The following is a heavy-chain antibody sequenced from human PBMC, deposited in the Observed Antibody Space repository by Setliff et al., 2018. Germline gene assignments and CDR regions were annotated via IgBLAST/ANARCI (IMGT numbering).Heavy chain of an antibody. CDR2: IYSGGST. Sequence: PGGSLRLSCAASGFTVSSNYMSWVRQAPGKGLEWVSVIYSGGSTYYADSVKGRFTISRDNSKNTLYLQMNSLRAEDTAVYYCATSDWYAAFDHWGQGTLVTVSS. CDR1: GFTVSSNY. J-gene: IGHJ4*02. V-gene: IGHV3-66*02. D-gene: IGHD6-19*01. CDR3: ATSDWYAAFDH.